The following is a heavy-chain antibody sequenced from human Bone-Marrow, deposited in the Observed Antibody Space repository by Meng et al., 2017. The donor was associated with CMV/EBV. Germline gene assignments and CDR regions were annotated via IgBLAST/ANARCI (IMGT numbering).Heavy chain of an antibody. V-gene: IGHV1-2*02. Sequence: ASVKVSCKASGYTFTGYYIHWVRQAPGQGLEWMGWINPNSGGTNYAQKFQGRVTMTRDTSISTAYMELSRLRSYDTAVYYCARCDDFWGGYYYYYYGMDVWGQGTTVTVSS. CDR2: INPNSGGT. D-gene: IGHD3-3*01. J-gene: IGHJ6*02. CDR1: GYTFTGYY. CDR3: ARCDDFWGGYYYYYYGMDV.